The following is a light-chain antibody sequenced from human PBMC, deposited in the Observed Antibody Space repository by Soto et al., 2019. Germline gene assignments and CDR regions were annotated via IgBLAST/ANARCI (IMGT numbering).Light chain of an antibody. V-gene: IGKV3-20*01. Sequence: EGVLTQSPGTLSLSPGERATLSCRASQSVRNNYLAWYQQKPGQSPTLRIFGSSDRATGIPDRFSGSGSGTEFTLTISRLEPEDFAVYYCQQYGSSPPYTFGQGTKLEIK. CDR3: QQYGSSPPYT. J-gene: IGKJ2*01. CDR1: QSVRNNY. CDR2: GSS.